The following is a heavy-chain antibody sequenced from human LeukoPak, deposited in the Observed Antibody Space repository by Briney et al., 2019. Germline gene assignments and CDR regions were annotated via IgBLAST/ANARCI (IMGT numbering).Heavy chain of an antibody. V-gene: IGHV4-39*01. CDR2: FHFSGST. Sequence: SETLSLTCSVSGASVTMGSYYWAWIRQPPGKGLEWIGTFHFSGSTYYNPSLKSRVTISVDTSKNSVSLMLRSVTAADTAVYYCARSGGYCSGGSCYSAGGLLYYWGQGTLVTVSS. CDR3: ARSGGYCSGGSCYSAGGLLYY. D-gene: IGHD2-15*01. J-gene: IGHJ4*02. CDR1: GASVTMGSYY.